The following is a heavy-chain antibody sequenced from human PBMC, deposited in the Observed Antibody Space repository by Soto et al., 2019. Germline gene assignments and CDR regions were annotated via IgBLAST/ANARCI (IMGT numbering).Heavy chain of an antibody. J-gene: IGHJ6*02. V-gene: IGHV1-69*01. Sequence: QVQLVQSGAEVKKPGSSVKVSCKASGGTFSSYAISWVRQAPGQGLEWMGGIIPIFGTANYAQKFQGRVTITADESTSTAYMELSSLRSEDTAVYYCARGRDMITFGGVIVNYYYYCGMDVWGQGTTVTVSS. CDR2: IIPIFGTA. D-gene: IGHD3-16*02. CDR3: ARGRDMITFGGVIVNYYYYCGMDV. CDR1: GGTFSSYA.